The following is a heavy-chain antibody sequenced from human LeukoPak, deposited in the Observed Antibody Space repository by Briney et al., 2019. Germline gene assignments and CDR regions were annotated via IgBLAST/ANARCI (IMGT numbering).Heavy chain of an antibody. CDR3: ARAISGSYRRGGFFQY. J-gene: IGHJ1*01. V-gene: IGHV4-34*01. Sequence: SETLSLTCAVYGGSFSGYYWSWIRQPPGKGLEWIGEINHSGSTNYNPSLKSRVSISLDTSKNQFSLKLSSVTAADTAAYYCARAISGSYRRGGFFQYWGQGTLVTVSS. CDR1: GGSFSGYY. D-gene: IGHD1-26*01. CDR2: INHSGST.